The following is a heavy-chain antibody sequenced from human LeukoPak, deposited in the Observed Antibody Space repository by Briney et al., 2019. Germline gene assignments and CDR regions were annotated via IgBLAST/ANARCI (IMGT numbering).Heavy chain of an antibody. CDR1: GGSISSGSYY. CDR2: IYTSGST. CDR3: ARADYYGSGSYYWVAGWFDP. V-gene: IGHV4-61*02. D-gene: IGHD3-10*01. Sequence: SQTLSLTCTVSGGSISSGSYYWSWIRQPAGKGLEWIGRIYTSGSTNYNPSLKSRATISVDTSKNQFSLKLSSVTAADTAVYYCARADYYGSGSYYWVAGWFDPWGQGTLVTVSS. J-gene: IGHJ5*02.